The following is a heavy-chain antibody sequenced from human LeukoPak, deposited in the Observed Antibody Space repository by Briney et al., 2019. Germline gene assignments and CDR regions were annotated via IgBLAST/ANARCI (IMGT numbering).Heavy chain of an antibody. Sequence: SVKVSCKASGDTFSSYAINWVRQAPGQGLEWMGGIIPMFNSPNYAQNFQGRVTFTADESTSTAYMELSSLRSEDTAVYYCARYCSSTSCYQADYYYYGMDVWGQGTTVTVSS. CDR3: ARYCSSTSCYQADYYYYGMDV. D-gene: IGHD2-2*01. CDR1: GDTFSSYA. V-gene: IGHV1-69*13. J-gene: IGHJ6*02. CDR2: IIPMFNSP.